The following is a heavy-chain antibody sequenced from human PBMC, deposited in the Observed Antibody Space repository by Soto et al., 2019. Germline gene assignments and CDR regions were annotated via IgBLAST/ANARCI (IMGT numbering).Heavy chain of an antibody. CDR1: GFTFDDYA. CDR2: ISWNSGSI. V-gene: IGHV3-9*01. D-gene: IGHD3-3*01. CDR3: AKDIMPKGVNLLYNGPAPLSWI. J-gene: IGHJ3*02. Sequence: PGGSLRLSCAASGFTFDDYAMHWVRQAPGKGLEWVSGISWNSGSIGYADSVKGRFTISRDNAKNSLYLQMNSLRAEDTALYYCAKDIMPKGVNLLYNGPAPLSWIWGQGTMVTVSS.